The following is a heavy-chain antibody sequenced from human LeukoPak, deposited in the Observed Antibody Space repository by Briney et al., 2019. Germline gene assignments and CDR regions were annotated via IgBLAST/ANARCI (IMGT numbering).Heavy chain of an antibody. CDR3: ARDLHGEMATLADY. CDR2: IYSGGST. CDR1: GFIVSSNY. V-gene: IGHV3-53*01. D-gene: IGHD5-24*01. J-gene: IGHJ4*02. Sequence: GGSLRLSCAASGFIVSSNYMSWVRQAPGKGLEWVSVIYSGGSTYYADSVKGRFTISRDNSKNTLYLQMNSLTAKEPAVYYCARDLHGEMATLADYWGQGTLVTVSS.